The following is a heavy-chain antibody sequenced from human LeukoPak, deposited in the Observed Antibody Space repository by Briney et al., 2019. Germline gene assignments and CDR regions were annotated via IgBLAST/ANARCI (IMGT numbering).Heavy chain of an antibody. D-gene: IGHD3-10*01. CDR3: AKHRMVRGLFTDYYFYD. V-gene: IGHV3-33*06. CDR1: GFTFSSYG. Sequence: GGSLRLSCVASGFTFSSYGMHWVRKAPGKGLEWVAVIWYDGSNKYYVDSVKGRFTISRDDSKNTEYLQMNSLRADDTAVYYCAKHRMVRGLFTDYYFYDWGQGTLVTVSS. CDR2: IWYDGSNK. J-gene: IGHJ4*02.